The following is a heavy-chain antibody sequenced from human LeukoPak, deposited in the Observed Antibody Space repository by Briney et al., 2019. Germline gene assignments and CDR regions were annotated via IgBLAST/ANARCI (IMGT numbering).Heavy chain of an antibody. D-gene: IGHD4-17*01. CDR1: GFTFSSYS. V-gene: IGHV3-48*02. CDR2: ISSSSSMI. J-gene: IGHJ4*02. Sequence: PGGFLRLSCAASGFTFSSYSMNWVRQAPGKGLEWVSYISSSSSMIYYADSVKGRFTISRDNAKNSLYLQMKSLRDEDTAIYYCARDYGDLPARVPYFDYWGQGTLVTVSS. CDR3: ARDYGDLPARVPYFDY.